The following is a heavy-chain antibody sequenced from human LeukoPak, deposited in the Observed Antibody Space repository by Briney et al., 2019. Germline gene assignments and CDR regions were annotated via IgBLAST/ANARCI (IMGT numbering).Heavy chain of an antibody. CDR2: IIPIFGIA. Sequence: GSSVKVSCKASGGTFSSYAISWVRQAPGQGLEWMGRIIPIFGIANYAQKFQGRVTITADKYTSTAYMELSSLRSEDTAVYYCARGYCSGGSCYSGDYWGQGTLVTVSS. D-gene: IGHD2-15*01. V-gene: IGHV1-69*04. CDR1: GGTFSSYA. J-gene: IGHJ4*02. CDR3: ARGYCSGGSCYSGDY.